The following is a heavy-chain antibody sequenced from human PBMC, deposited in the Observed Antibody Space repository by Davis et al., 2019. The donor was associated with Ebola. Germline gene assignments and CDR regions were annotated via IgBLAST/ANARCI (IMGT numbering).Heavy chain of an antibody. D-gene: IGHD6-19*01. Sequence: PSETLSLTCAVYGAPFRGFYWSWIRQSPAKGLEWIGEINHIGKTNYNPSLKSRVTISIDTTQNQFSLNLSSVTAADTAVYYCARGAAVAGPWGQGTLVTVSS. V-gene: IGHV4-34*01. CDR1: GAPFRGFY. CDR3: ARGAAVAGP. CDR2: INHIGKT. J-gene: IGHJ5*02.